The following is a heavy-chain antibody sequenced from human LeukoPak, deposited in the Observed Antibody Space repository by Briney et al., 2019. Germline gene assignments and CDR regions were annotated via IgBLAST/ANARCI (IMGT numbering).Heavy chain of an antibody. D-gene: IGHD3-9*01. CDR1: GFTFSSYS. CDR2: ISGSGGST. V-gene: IGHV3-23*01. CDR3: ESDWSTSPYGMDV. Sequence: GGSLRLSCAASGFTFSSYSMHWVRQAPGKGLEWVSAISGSGGSTYYADSVKGRFTISRDNSKNTLYLQMNSLRAEDTAVYYCESDWSTSPYGMDVWGQGTTVTVSS. J-gene: IGHJ6*02.